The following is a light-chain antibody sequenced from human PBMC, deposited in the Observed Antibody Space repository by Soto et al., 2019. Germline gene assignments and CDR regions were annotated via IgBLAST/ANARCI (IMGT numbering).Light chain of an antibody. V-gene: IGKV1-5*03. CDR3: QQYYSFPRT. Sequence: DIQMTQSPSTLSASVVDRVTITCRASQSISSWLAWYQQKPGTAPKLLIYKASTLESGVPSRFSGSRSGTEFTLTVSSLQPDDFATYYCQQYYSFPRTVGQGKKVDI. J-gene: IGKJ1*01. CDR1: QSISSW. CDR2: KAS.